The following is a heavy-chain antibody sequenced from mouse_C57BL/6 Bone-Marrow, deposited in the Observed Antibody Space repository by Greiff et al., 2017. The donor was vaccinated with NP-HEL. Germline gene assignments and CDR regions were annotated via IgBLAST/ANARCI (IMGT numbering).Heavy chain of an antibody. CDR1: GYTFTTYP. V-gene: IGHV1-47*01. CDR2: FHPYNDDT. J-gene: IGHJ3*01. CDR3: ARKGQLRPWFAY. Sequence: VKLQESGAELVKPGASVKMSCKASGYTFTTYPIEWMKQNHGKSLEWIGNFHPYNDDTKYNEKFKGKATLTVEKSSSTVYLELSRLTSDDSAVYYCARKGQLRPWFAYWGQGTLVTVSA. D-gene: IGHD2-4*01.